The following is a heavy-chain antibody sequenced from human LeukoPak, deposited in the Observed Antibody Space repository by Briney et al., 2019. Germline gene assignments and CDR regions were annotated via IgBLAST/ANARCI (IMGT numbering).Heavy chain of an antibody. CDR3: ARHRIPGAYYYYYYYMDV. D-gene: IGHD2-15*01. Sequence: SETLSLTCTVSGGSISSSSYYWGRIRQPPGKGLVWIVNINYSGSTYYNPSLKSRVTISVDTTKNQFSLKLSSVTAADTAVYYCARHRIPGAYYYYYYYMDVGGKGTTVTVSS. CDR2: INYSGST. CDR1: GGSISSSSYY. V-gene: IGHV4-39*01. J-gene: IGHJ6*03.